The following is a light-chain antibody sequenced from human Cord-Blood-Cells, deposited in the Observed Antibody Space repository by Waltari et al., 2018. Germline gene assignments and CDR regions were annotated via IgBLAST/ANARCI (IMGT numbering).Light chain of an antibody. V-gene: IGLV2-11*01. CDR2: DVS. CDR1: SSDVGGYNY. CDR3: CSYAGSFHVV. Sequence: QSALTQPRSVSGSPGQSVTISCTGTSSDVGGYNYVSWYQQHPGKAPKIMIYDVSKRPAGVPDRFSVSKSGNTASLTICGLQAEDEADYYCCSYAGSFHVVFGGGTKLTVL. J-gene: IGLJ2*01.